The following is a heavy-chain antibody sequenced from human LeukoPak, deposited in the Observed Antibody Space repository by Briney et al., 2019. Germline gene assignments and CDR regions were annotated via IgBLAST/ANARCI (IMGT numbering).Heavy chain of an antibody. V-gene: IGHV3-21*01. CDR2: ISSSSSYI. D-gene: IGHD1-14*01. J-gene: IGHJ4*02. Sequence: GGSLRLSCAASGFTFGSYSMNWVRQAPGKGLEWVSSISSSSSYIYYADSVKGRFTISRDNAKNSLYLQMNSLRAEDTAVYYCATGLRSAVFDYWGQGTLVTVSS. CDR1: GFTFGSYS. CDR3: ATGLRSAVFDY.